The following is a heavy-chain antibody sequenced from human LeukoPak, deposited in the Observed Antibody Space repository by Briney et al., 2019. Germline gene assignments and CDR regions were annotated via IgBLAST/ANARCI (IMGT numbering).Heavy chain of an antibody. D-gene: IGHD2-2*01. Sequence: SETLSLTCTVSGGSISSGDYYWSWIRQPPGKGLEWIGYIYYSGSTYYNPSLKSRVTISVDTSKNQFSLKLSSVTAADTAVYYCARDVDCSSTSCPNWFGPWGQGTLVTVSS. CDR2: IYYSGST. V-gene: IGHV4-30-4*08. CDR1: GGSISSGDYY. CDR3: ARDVDCSSTSCPNWFGP. J-gene: IGHJ5*02.